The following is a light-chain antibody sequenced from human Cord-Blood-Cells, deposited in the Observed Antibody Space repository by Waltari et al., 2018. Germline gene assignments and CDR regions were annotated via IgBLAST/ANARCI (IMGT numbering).Light chain of an antibody. CDR3: CSYAGSYTLV. CDR2: DVS. J-gene: IGLJ3*02. Sequence: QSALTHPRSVSGSPGQSVTISSTGPSSAVGGYNNVSWYQQHPGKAPKLMIYDVSKRPSGVPDRFSGSKSGNTASLTISGLQAEDEADYYCCSYAGSYTLVFGGGTKLTVL. CDR1: SSAVGGYNN. V-gene: IGLV2-11*01.